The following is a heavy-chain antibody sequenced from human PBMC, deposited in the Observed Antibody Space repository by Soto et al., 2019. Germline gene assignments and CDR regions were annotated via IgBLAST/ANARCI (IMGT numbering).Heavy chain of an antibody. Sequence: GGSLRLSCAASGFTFDDYAMHWVRQAPGKGLEWVSGISWNSGSIGYADSVEGRFTISRDNAKNSLYLQMNSLRAEDTALYYCAKVGQPYNWNYVQGPYFDYWGQGTLVTVSS. CDR2: ISWNSGSI. D-gene: IGHD1-7*01. J-gene: IGHJ4*02. V-gene: IGHV3-9*01. CDR1: GFTFDDYA. CDR3: AKVGQPYNWNYVQGPYFDY.